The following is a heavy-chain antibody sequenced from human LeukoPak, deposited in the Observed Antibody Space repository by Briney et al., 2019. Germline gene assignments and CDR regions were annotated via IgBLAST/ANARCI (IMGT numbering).Heavy chain of an antibody. CDR1: GFTFSSYA. CDR2: ISGSGASA. CDR3: AKDSDDIVFDY. V-gene: IGHV3-23*01. J-gene: IGHJ4*02. D-gene: IGHD1-1*01. Sequence: GGSLRLSCAASGFTFSSYAMSWVRQAPGKGLEWVSAISGSGASAYYADSVKGRFTISRDNSKNTLYLQMNSLRAEDTAVYYCAKDSDDIVFDYWGKGTLVTVSS.